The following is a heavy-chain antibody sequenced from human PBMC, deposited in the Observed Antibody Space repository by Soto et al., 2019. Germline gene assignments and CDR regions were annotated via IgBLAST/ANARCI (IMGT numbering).Heavy chain of an antibody. CDR1: GYTFTSYY. D-gene: IGHD5-12*01. Sequence: ASVKVSCKASGYTFTSYYVHWMRLSPGQGLEWMGIVRPVAGATIYAQKFQDRVTMTRDTSTSTVHMELSSLTFDDTAVYYCTREPPEGYQFDYWGQGTQVTVSS. CDR3: TREPPEGYQFDY. CDR2: VRPVAGAT. J-gene: IGHJ4*02. V-gene: IGHV1-46*03.